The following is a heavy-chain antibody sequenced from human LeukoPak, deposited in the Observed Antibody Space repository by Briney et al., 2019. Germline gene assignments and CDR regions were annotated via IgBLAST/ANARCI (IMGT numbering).Heavy chain of an antibody. CDR3: ARLYSGSYPPGY. D-gene: IGHD1-26*01. CDR2: ISSSGSTI. J-gene: IGHJ4*02. CDR1: TFTFSSYE. Sequence: PGGSLRLSCAAYTFTFSSYEMNCVRPAPGRGLEWDSYISSSGSTIYYADSVKGRFTISRDNAKNSLYLQMNSLRAEDTAVYYCARLYSGSYPPGYWGQGTLVTVSS. V-gene: IGHV3-48*03.